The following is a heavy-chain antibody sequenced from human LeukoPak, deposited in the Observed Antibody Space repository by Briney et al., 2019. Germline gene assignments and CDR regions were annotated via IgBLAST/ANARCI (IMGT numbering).Heavy chain of an antibody. J-gene: IGHJ4*02. Sequence: GESLKISCQASGYNFINYWIGWVRQMPGKGLEWMGVINPADSDTRYSPSFQGQVTISADKSINTAYLQWNTLGASDTAVYFCSRRPPIYGDYSYYFDSWGQGTLVTVSS. D-gene: IGHD4-17*01. CDR3: SRRPPIYGDYSYYFDS. CDR1: GYNFINYW. CDR2: INPADSDT. V-gene: IGHV5-51*01.